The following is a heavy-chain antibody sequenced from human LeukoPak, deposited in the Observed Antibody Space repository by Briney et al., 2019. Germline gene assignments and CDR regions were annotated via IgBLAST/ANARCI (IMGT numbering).Heavy chain of an antibody. CDR1: GYTFTGYY. J-gene: IGHJ4*02. D-gene: IGHD3-22*01. Sequence: ASVKVSCKASGYTFTGYYIHWVRQAPGQGLEWMGWINPYSGDTNSAQKFQGRVTMTRDTSISTDYMELSRLRSDDTAVYYCARVTYDSSGYYLDYWGQGTLVTVSS. CDR2: INPYSGDT. V-gene: IGHV1-2*02. CDR3: ARVTYDSSGYYLDY.